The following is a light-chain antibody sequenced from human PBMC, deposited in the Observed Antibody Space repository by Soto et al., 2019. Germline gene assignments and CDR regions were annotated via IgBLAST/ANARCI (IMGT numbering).Light chain of an antibody. CDR1: QSLSSN. CDR2: GAS. J-gene: IGKJ3*01. Sequence: ERVMTQSPATLSVSPGERATLSCRASQSLSSNLAWYQQTPGQAPRPLIYGASTRATGIPARFSGSGSGTEFPLTISSLQSEDFAVYYCQQYNGWPPLFGPGTKVDIK. V-gene: IGKV3-15*01. CDR3: QQYNGWPPL.